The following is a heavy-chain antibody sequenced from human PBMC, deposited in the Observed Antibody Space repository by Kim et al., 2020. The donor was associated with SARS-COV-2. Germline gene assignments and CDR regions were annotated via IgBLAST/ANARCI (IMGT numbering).Heavy chain of an antibody. D-gene: IGHD6-6*01. CDR1: GFTVSSNY. CDR3: ARESASISEYSSSSYDYYYYGMDV. V-gene: IGHV3-66*01. J-gene: IGHJ6*02. CDR2: IYSGGST. Sequence: GGSLRLSCAASGFTVSSNYMSWVRQAPGKGLEWVSVIYSGGSTYYADSVKGRFTISRDNSKNTLYLQMNSLRAEDTAVYYCARESASISEYSSSSYDYYYYGMDVWGQGTTVTVSS.